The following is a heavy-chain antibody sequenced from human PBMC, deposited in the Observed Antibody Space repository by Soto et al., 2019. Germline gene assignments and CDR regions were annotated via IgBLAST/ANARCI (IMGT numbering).Heavy chain of an antibody. CDR3: ARDSRAPWGDYGWFDP. J-gene: IGHJ5*02. Sequence: WASVKVSCKASGYTFTTYGISWVRLAPGQGLEWMGWISAYNGNTNYAQKLQGRVTMTTDTSTTTAYMELRSLTSDDTAVYYCARDSRAPWGDYGWFDPWGQGTLVTVSS. D-gene: IGHD4-17*01. V-gene: IGHV1-18*01. CDR2: ISAYNGNT. CDR1: GYTFTTYG.